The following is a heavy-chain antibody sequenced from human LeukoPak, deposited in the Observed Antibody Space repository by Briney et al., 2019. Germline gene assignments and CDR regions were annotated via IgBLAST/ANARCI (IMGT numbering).Heavy chain of an antibody. J-gene: IGHJ3*02. CDR3: ARDRISRPRAFDI. D-gene: IGHD2/OR15-2a*01. Sequence: GGSLRLSCAASGFTFSSYSMNWVRQAPGKGLEWVSSISSSSSYIYYADSVKGRFTISRDNAKNSLYLQMNGLRAEDTAVYYCARDRISRPRAFDIWGQGTMVTVSS. CDR1: GFTFSSYS. CDR2: ISSSSSYI. V-gene: IGHV3-21*01.